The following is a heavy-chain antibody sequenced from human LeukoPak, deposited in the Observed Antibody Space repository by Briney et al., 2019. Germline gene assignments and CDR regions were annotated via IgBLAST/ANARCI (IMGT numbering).Heavy chain of an antibody. CDR2: INPNSGGT. J-gene: IGHJ4*02. V-gene: IGHV1-2*02. D-gene: IGHD3-10*01. Sequence: GASVKVACKASGYTFTGYYMHWVLQAPGQGLDWMGSINPNSGGTNYAQRFLGRVTMTRDTSISTAYMELSRLRSDDTAVYYCARVAVRGVIKAPLYWGQGTLVTVSS. CDR1: GYTFTGYY. CDR3: ARVAVRGVIKAPLY.